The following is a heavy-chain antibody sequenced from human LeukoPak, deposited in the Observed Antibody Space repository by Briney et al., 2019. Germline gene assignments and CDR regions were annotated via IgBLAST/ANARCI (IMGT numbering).Heavy chain of an antibody. J-gene: IGHJ4*02. CDR2: ISYDGSNK. Sequence: GRSLRLSCAASGFTFSSYAMHWVRQAPGKGLEWVAVISYDGSNKYYADSVKGRFTISRDNFKNTLYLQMNSLRAEDTAVYYCASMVTYYYDSSGIGLNYWGQGTLVTVSS. V-gene: IGHV3-30*04. CDR1: GFTFSSYA. CDR3: ASMVTYYYDSSGIGLNY. D-gene: IGHD3-22*01.